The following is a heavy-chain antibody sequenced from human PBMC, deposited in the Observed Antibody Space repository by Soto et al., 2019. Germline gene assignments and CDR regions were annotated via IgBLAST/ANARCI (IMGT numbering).Heavy chain of an antibody. D-gene: IGHD2-2*01. CDR1: GGSISSGGYS. Sequence: TLSLTCAVSGGSISSGGYSWSWIRQPPGQGLEWIAYIYHSVSTYYNPSLKSRVTISVDRSKNQFSLKLSSVTAADTAVYYCARVPDRWGQGTLVTVSS. CDR3: ARVPDR. J-gene: IGHJ5*02. V-gene: IGHV4-30-2*01. CDR2: IYHSVST.